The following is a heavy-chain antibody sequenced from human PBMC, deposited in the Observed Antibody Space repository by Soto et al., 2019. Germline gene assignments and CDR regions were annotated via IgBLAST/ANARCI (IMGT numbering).Heavy chain of an antibody. V-gene: IGHV1-8*01. J-gene: IGHJ6*03. D-gene: IGHD4-17*01. CDR3: ARARDEINYGDYERNYYYYYYMDV. Sequence: ASVKVSCKASGYTFTSYDINWVRQATGQGLEWMGWMNPNSGNTGYAQKFQGRVTMTRNTSISTAYMELSSLRSEDTAVYYCARARDEINYGDYERNYYYYYYMDVWGKGTTVTVSS. CDR2: MNPNSGNT. CDR1: GYTFTSYD.